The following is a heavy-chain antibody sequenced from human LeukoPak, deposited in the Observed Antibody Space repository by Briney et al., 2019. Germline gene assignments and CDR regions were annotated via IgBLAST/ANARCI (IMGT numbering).Heavy chain of an antibody. D-gene: IGHD2-15*01. CDR2: ISWNSGSI. V-gene: IGHV3-9*01. Sequence: GGSLRLSCAASGFTFDDYAMHWVRQAPGKGLEWVSGISWNSGSIGYADSVKGRFTISRDNAKNSLYLQMNSLRAEDTALYYCARALYWAFDIWGQGTMVTVSS. J-gene: IGHJ3*02. CDR3: ARALYWAFDI. CDR1: GFTFDDYA.